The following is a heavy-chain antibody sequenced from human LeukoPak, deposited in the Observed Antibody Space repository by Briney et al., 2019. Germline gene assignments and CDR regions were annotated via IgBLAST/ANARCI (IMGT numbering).Heavy chain of an antibody. D-gene: IGHD3-3*01. CDR3: ARGGLESSWSGYNAPDF. Sequence: GGSLRLSCAASGFIFSNFDMHWVRQAPGKGVEYVSSISAGGGSTYYAASVKGRFTISRDAVKDTLYLQMGSVRIEDTAVYYCARGGLESSWSGYNAPDFWGQGTLVAVSS. CDR2: ISAGGGST. V-gene: IGHV3-64*02. CDR1: GFIFSNFD. J-gene: IGHJ4*02.